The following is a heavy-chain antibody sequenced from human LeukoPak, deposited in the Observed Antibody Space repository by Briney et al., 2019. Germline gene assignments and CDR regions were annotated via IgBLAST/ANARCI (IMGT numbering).Heavy chain of an antibody. J-gene: IGHJ4*02. Sequence: GASVKVSCKASGYTFTGYYMHWVRQAPGQGLEWMGWINPNSGGTNYAQKFQGRVTMTRDTSISTAYMELSRLRSDDTAVYYCARGPHTYGSGSSNYWGQGTLVTVSS. V-gene: IGHV1-2*02. CDR2: INPNSGGT. CDR3: ARGPHTYGSGSSNY. D-gene: IGHD3-10*01. CDR1: GYTFTGYY.